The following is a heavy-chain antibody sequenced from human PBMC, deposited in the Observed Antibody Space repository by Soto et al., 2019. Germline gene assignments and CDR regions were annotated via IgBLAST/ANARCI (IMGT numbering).Heavy chain of an antibody. V-gene: IGHV4-31*03. J-gene: IGHJ6*02. CDR3: ARDRRWDYCMDV. CDR1: GGSISSGGYY. D-gene: IGHD1-26*01. Sequence: QGQLQESGPGLVKPSQTLSLTCTVSGGSISSGGYYWSWIRQHPGKGLGRIGYIYYSGTTYYNQSLMCRITKWVVTSKNQFSLKLSSVTAADTAVYYCARDRRWDYCMDVWGQGSTVSVS. CDR2: IYYSGTT.